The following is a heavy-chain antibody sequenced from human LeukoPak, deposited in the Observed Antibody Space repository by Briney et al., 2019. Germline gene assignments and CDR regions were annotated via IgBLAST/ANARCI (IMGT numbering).Heavy chain of an antibody. CDR2: THASGKS. Sequence: SESLSLTCNVSGGFISGFFWNWLRQPAGKGLEWIGRTHASGKSNYNPSFKTRVTMSVDTSKSHLSLGLNSMTAADTAVYYCATGGALAELPILTWGQGTLVSVSS. V-gene: IGHV4-4*07. J-gene: IGHJ1*01. CDR3: ATGGALAELPILT. CDR1: GGFISGFF. D-gene: IGHD3-16*01.